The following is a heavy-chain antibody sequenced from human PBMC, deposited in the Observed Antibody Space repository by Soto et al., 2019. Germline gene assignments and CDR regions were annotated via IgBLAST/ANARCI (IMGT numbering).Heavy chain of an antibody. Sequence: SETLSLTCTVSGGSISSYYWSWIRQPPGKGLEWIGYIYYSGSTNYNPSLKSRVTISVDTSKNQFSLKLSSVTAADTAAYYCARRSASGWYDYWGQGTLVTVS. CDR3: ARRSASGWYDY. CDR1: GGSISSYY. V-gene: IGHV4-59*08. D-gene: IGHD6-19*01. J-gene: IGHJ4*02. CDR2: IYYSGST.